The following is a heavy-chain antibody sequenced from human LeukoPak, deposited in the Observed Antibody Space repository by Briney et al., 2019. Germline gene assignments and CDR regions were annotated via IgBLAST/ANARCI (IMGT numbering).Heavy chain of an antibody. CDR1: GFTFSSYA. Sequence: GGSPRLSCAASGFTFSSYAMSWVRQAPGKGLEWVSAISGSGGSTYYADSVKGRFTISRDNSKNTPYLQMNSLRAEDTAVYYCAKDLGSYTILGDFDYWGQGTLVTVSS. D-gene: IGHD3-3*01. J-gene: IGHJ4*02. V-gene: IGHV3-23*01. CDR3: AKDLGSYTILGDFDY. CDR2: ISGSGGST.